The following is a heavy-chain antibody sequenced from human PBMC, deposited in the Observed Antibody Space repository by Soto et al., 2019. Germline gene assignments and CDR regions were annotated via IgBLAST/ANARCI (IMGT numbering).Heavy chain of an antibody. V-gene: IGHV3-53*01. CDR3: ARGVPVGAIGRFYFDS. D-gene: IGHD1-26*01. CDR1: GFTVSNNY. J-gene: IGHJ4*02. CDR2: MYSGGTAT. Sequence: EVQLVESGGGLIQPGGSLRLSCAASGFTVSNNYMTWVRQAPGKGLEWVSVMYSGGTATSYADSVKGRFTVSRDNSKNTVSLELDSVKADDTAVYYCARGVPVGAIGRFYFDSWGQGTLVTVSS.